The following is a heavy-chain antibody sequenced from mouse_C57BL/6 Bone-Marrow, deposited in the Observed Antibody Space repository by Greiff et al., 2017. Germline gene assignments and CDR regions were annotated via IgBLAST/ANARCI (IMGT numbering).Heavy chain of an antibody. D-gene: IGHD1-1*01. V-gene: IGHV1-81*01. Sequence: QVPLQQSGAELARPGASVQLSCKASGYTFTSYGISWVKQRTGPGLEWIGEIYPRSGNTYYNEQFKGKATRTAYNSSSTAYMELRSLTSEDSAVYFCARYPYYYCSGYYYDMDDGGQGTSVTVSS. CDR1: GYTFTSYG. J-gene: IGHJ4*01. CDR3: ARYPYYYCSGYYYDMDD. CDR2: IYPRSGNT.